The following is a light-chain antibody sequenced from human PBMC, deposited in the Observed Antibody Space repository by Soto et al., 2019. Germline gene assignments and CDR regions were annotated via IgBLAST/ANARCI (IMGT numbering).Light chain of an antibody. CDR1: SSNIGAGYG. J-gene: IGLJ3*02. V-gene: IGLV1-40*01. Sequence: QSVLTQPPSVSGAPGQRVTISCTGSSSNIGAGYGVHWYQQLPGTAPKLLIYGNTNRPSGVPDRFSGSKFGTSASLAITGLQAEDEADYYCQSYDSSLSGPWVFGGGTKVTVL. CDR2: GNT. CDR3: QSYDSSLSGPWV.